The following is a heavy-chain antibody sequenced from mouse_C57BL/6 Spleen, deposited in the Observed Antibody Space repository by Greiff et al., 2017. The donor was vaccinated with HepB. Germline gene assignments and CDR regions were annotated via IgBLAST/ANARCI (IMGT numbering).Heavy chain of an antibody. CDR3: ARARTGTGYFGG. J-gene: IGHJ1*03. CDR2: ISDGGSYT. Sequence: EVMLVESGGGLVKPGGSLKLSCAASGFTFSSYAMSWVRQTPEKRLEWVATISDGGSYTYYPDNVKGRFTISRDNAKNNRYLQMSQLKSEDTAMYDCARARTGTGYFGGGGTGTTGTVAS. V-gene: IGHV5-4*03. D-gene: IGHD3-3*01. CDR1: GFTFSSYA.